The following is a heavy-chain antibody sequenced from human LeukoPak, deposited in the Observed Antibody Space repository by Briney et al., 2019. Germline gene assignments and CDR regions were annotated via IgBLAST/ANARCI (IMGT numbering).Heavy chain of an antibody. V-gene: IGHV4-4*07. Sequence: SETLSLTCTVPGGSISSYYWSWIRQPAGKGLEWIGRIYTSGSTNYNPSLKSRVTISVDKSKNQFSLKLSSVTAADTAVYYCAGGLSSSYFDYWGQGTLVTVSS. CDR2: IYTSGST. D-gene: IGHD3-16*02. CDR1: GGSISSYY. CDR3: AGGLSSSYFDY. J-gene: IGHJ4*02.